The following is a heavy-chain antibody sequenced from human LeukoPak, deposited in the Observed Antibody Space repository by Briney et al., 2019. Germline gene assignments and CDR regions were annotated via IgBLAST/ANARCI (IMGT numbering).Heavy chain of an antibody. J-gene: IGHJ4*02. Sequence: ASVKVSCKASGYTFTSYGISWVRQAPGQGLEWMGWISAYNGNTNYAQKLQGRVTMTTDTSTSTAYVELRSLRSDDTAVYYCARDRLHVVPAAPRYWGQGTLVTVSS. CDR1: GYTFTSYG. D-gene: IGHD2-2*01. V-gene: IGHV1-18*01. CDR2: ISAYNGNT. CDR3: ARDRLHVVPAAPRY.